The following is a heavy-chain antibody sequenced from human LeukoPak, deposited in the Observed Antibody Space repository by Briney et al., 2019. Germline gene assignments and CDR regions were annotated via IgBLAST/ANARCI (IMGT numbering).Heavy chain of an antibody. Sequence: PGGSLRLSCAASGFTFSSYAMSWVRQAPGKGLEWVSAISGSGGSTYYADSVKGRFTISRDNAKNTLYLEMNSLTAGDTAVYYCANSGPAAINAPEFFHHWGQGTLVTVSS. CDR2: ISGSGGST. J-gene: IGHJ1*01. V-gene: IGHV3-23*01. CDR3: ANSGPAAINAPEFFHH. CDR1: GFTFSSYA. D-gene: IGHD2-2*02.